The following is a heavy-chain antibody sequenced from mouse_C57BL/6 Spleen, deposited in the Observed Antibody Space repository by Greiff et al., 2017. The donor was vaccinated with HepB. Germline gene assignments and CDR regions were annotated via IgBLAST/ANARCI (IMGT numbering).Heavy chain of an antibody. CDR1: GFNIKDDY. Sequence: DVQLQESGAELVRPGASVKLSCTASGFNIKDDYMHWVKQRPEQGLEWIGWIDPENGDTEYASKFQGKATITADTSSNTAYLQLSSLTSEDTAVYYCTTSHMGAYWGQGTLVTVSA. CDR2: IDPENGDT. CDR3: TTSHMGAY. J-gene: IGHJ3*01. V-gene: IGHV14-4*01. D-gene: IGHD1-1*02.